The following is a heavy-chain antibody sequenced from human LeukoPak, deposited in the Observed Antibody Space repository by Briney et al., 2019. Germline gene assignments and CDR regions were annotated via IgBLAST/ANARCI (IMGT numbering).Heavy chain of an antibody. J-gene: IGHJ4*02. CDR3: AKDRYSDY. Sequence: PGGSLRLSCAASGFTFSTYGMHWVRQAPGKGLEWVAFIRYDGSNKYYADSVKGRFTISRDNSKNTLYPQMNSLRAEDTAVYYCAKDRYSDYWGQGTLVTVSS. CDR1: GFTFSTYG. CDR2: IRYDGSNK. V-gene: IGHV3-30*02.